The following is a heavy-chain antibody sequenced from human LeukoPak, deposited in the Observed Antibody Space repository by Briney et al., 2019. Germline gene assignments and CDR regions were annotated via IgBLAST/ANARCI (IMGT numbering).Heavy chain of an antibody. J-gene: IGHJ2*01. Sequence: ASVKVSCKASGYTFTSYYMHWVRQAPGQGLEWVGIINSSGGSTSYAQKFQGRDTMTRDTSTSTFYMELSSLRSEDTAVYYCARSGSYRYFDLWGRGTLVTVSS. D-gene: IGHD1-26*01. CDR2: INSSGGST. CDR3: ARSGSYRYFDL. V-gene: IGHV1-46*01. CDR1: GYTFTSYY.